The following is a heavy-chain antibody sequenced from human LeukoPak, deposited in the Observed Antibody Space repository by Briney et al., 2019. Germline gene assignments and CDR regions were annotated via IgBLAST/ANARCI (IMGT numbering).Heavy chain of an antibody. CDR1: GFALITYD. D-gene: IGHD5-12*01. V-gene: IGHV3-13*01. J-gene: IGHJ4*02. Sequence: PGGSLRLSCAASGFALITYDMHWVRQVPGKGLEWVSAIATAGDTYYAGSVKGRFTISRESAKNSLFLQMNSLRVGDTAVYYCARSLMGWIHGIDCWGQGTLVTVSS. CDR2: IATAGDT. CDR3: ARSLMGWIHGIDC.